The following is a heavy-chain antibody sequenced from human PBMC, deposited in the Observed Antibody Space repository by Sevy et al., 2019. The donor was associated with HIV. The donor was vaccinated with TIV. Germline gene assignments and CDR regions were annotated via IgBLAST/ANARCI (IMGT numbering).Heavy chain of an antibody. CDR1: GFTFSSYG. CDR3: AKDRTPYSRSSIAWFDP. Sequence: GGSLRLSCAASGFTFSSYGMHWVRQAPGKGLEWVAVISYDGSNKYYADSVKGRFTISRDNSKNTLYLQMNSLRAEDTAVYYCAKDRTPYSRSSIAWFDPWGQGTLVTVSS. J-gene: IGHJ5*02. D-gene: IGHD6-6*01. V-gene: IGHV3-30*18. CDR2: ISYDGSNK.